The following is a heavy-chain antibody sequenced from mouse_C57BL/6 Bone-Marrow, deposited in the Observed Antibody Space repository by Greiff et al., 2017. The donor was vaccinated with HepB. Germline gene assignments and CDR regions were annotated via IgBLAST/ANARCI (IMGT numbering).Heavy chain of an antibody. V-gene: IGHV5-4*01. D-gene: IGHD2-3*01. CDR3: ARDSGYYVPLDY. J-gene: IGHJ2*01. CDR1: GFTFSSYA. CDR2: ISDGGSYT. Sequence: EVMLVESGGGLVKPGGSLKLSCAASGFTFSSYAMSWVRQTPEKRLEWVATISDGGSYTYYPDNVKGRFTISRDNAKNNLYLQMSHLKSEDTAMYYCARDSGYYVPLDYWGQGTTLTVSS.